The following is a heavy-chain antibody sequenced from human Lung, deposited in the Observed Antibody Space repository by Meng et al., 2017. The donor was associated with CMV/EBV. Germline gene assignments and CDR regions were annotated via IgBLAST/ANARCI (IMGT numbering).Heavy chain of an antibody. D-gene: IGHD3-3*01. CDR1: GFTLSSYW. V-gene: IGHV3-7*03. Sequence: GGSLRLXCAASGFTLSSYWMSWVRQAPGKGLEWVANIKQDGSEKYYVDSVKGRFTISRDNAKNSLYLQMNSLRAEDTAVYYGARARRVAGDYFDYWGQGTXVTVSS. CDR2: IKQDGSEK. CDR3: ARARRVAGDYFDY. J-gene: IGHJ4*02.